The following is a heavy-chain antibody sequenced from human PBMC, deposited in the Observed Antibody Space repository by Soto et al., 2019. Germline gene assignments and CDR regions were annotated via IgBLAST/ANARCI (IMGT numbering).Heavy chain of an antibody. V-gene: IGHV3-48*03. CDR3: AAENGPMDV. J-gene: IGHJ6*02. CDR1: GFTFSSYE. CDR2: ISSSGSTI. D-gene: IGHD1-1*01. Sequence: PGWSLRLSCAAPGFTFSSYEMNWVRQAPGKGLEWVSYISSSGSTIYYADSVKGRFTISRDNAKNSLYLQMNSLRAEDTAVYYCAAENGPMDVWGQGTTFTVSS.